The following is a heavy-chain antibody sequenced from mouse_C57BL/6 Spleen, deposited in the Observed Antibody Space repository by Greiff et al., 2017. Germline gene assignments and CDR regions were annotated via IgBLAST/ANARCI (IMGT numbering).Heavy chain of an antibody. J-gene: IGHJ1*03. CDR2: IRSKSNNYAT. V-gene: IGHV10-1*01. CDR1: GFSFNTYA. CDR3: VRHYGYFDG. Sequence: EVKLVESGGGLVQPKGSLKLSCAASGFSFNTYAMNWVRQAPGKGLEWVARIRSKSNNYATYYADSVKDRFTISRDDSESMLYLQMNNLKTEDTAMYYCVRHYGYFDGWGTGTTVTVSS.